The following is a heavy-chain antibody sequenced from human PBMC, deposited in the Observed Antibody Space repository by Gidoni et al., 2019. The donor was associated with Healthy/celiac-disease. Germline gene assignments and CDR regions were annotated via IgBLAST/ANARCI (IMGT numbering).Heavy chain of an antibody. V-gene: IGHV3-33*01. J-gene: IGHJ4*02. CDR1: GFNFSSYG. D-gene: IGHD4-17*01. CDR2: IWYDGSNK. Sequence: QVQLVESGGGVVQPGRSLRLSCAASGFNFSSYGMHWVRQAPGKGLEWVAVIWYDGSNKYYADSVKGRFTISRDNSKNTLYLQMNSLRAEDTAVYYCARGDYGDYGGGDYWGQGTLVTVSS. CDR3: ARGDYGDYGGGDY.